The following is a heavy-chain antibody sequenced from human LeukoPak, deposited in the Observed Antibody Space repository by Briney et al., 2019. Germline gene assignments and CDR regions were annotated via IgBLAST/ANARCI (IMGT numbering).Heavy chain of an antibody. CDR2: MSYSGST. CDR1: GGSVSSGSYY. V-gene: IGHV4-61*01. Sequence: PSETLSLTCTVSGGSVSSGSYYWAWIRQPPGQGLEWIGYMSYSGSTTYNPSLKSRFTMSIDTSNNLFSLKLSSVTAADSALYSCAKNRLVGPVILGGEYWGQGVLVTVSS. CDR3: AKNRLVGPVILGGEY. J-gene: IGHJ4*02. D-gene: IGHD1-26*01.